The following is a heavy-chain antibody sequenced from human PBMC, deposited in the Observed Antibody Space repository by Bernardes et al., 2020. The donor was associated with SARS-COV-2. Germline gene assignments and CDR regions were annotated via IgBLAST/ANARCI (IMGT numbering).Heavy chain of an antibody. CDR1: GFTFSSYG. D-gene: IGHD3-3*01. CDR3: ARDSLAIKYDFWSGSVYYYYYGMDV. CDR2: ISYDGSNK. J-gene: IGHJ6*02. V-gene: IGHV3-30*03. Sequence: GGSLRLSCAASGFTFSSYGMHWVRQAPGKGLEWVAVISYDGSNKYYADSVKGRFTISRDNSKNTLYLQMNSLRAEDTAVYYCARDSLAIKYDFWSGSVYYYYYGMDVWGQGTTVTVSS.